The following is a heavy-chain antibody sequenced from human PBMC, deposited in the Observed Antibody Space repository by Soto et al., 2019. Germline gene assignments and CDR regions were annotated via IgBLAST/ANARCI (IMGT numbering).Heavy chain of an antibody. V-gene: IGHV3-74*01. D-gene: IGHD1-26*01. Sequence: GGSLRLSCTASGFTFNTHWMHWVRQAPGKGLVWVSRIYFDGITTNYADSVKGRLTVSRDNAKNTVYLHVNTLRDEDTAVYYCARGGAMGVDYWGQGTLVTVYS. CDR2: IYFDGITT. CDR1: GFTFNTHW. CDR3: ARGGAMGVDY. J-gene: IGHJ4*02.